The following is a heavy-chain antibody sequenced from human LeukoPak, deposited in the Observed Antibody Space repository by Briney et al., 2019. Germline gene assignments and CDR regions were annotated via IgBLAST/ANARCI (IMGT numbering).Heavy chain of an antibody. CDR2: IKQDGSEK. CDR1: GFTFSSYW. Sequence: PGGSLRLSCAASGFTFSSYWMSWVRQAPGKGLEWVANIKQDGSEKYYVDSVKGRFTISRDNAKNSLYLQMNSLRAEDTAVYYCARDASYYYDSSGYYYFAGDGSYWGQGTPVTVSS. CDR3: ARDASYYYDSSGYYYFAGDGSY. V-gene: IGHV3-7*01. D-gene: IGHD3-22*01. J-gene: IGHJ4*02.